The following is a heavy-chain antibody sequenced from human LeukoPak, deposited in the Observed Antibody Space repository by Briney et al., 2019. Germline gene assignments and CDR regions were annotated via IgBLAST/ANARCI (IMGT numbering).Heavy chain of an antibody. V-gene: IGHV4-39*01. J-gene: IGHJ4*02. Sequence: SETLSLTCTVSGGSISTSSRSYYWGWIRQPPGKGLEWIGSVFYSGTTYYNPSLKSRGTISVDTSTNQFSLRLSSMTAADRAVYYCARQSTKFSSGWVFDNWGQGTLVTVSS. CDR1: GGSISTSSRSYY. CDR3: ARQSTKFSSGWVFDN. D-gene: IGHD6-19*01. CDR2: VFYSGTT.